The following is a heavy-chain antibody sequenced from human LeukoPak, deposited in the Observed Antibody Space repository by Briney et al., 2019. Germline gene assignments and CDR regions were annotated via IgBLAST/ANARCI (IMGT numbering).Heavy chain of an antibody. J-gene: IGHJ5*02. CDR1: VGSIISGSYY. Sequence: SRTLSDTCMDSVGSIISGSYYWRWIRQPAGKGLEWIGRIYTSGSTNYNPSLKSRVTISVDTSKNQFTLKLSSVTAADTAVYYCARDVSFDPWGQGTLVTVSS. CDR2: IYTSGST. V-gene: IGHV4-61*02. CDR3: ARDVSFDP.